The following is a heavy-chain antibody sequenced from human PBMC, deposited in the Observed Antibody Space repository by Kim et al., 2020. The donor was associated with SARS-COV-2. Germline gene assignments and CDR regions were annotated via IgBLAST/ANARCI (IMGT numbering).Heavy chain of an antibody. V-gene: IGHV4-59*01. CDR1: GGSISSYS. Sequence: SETLSLTCTVSGGSISSYSWSWIRQPPGKGLEWIGYIYNSGTTNYNPSLKSRVTISVDTSKNHFSLKLSSVTAADTAVYYCARARFSYDILTGYGGPFDYWGQGTLVTVSS. D-gene: IGHD3-9*01. J-gene: IGHJ4*02. CDR3: ARARFSYDILTGYGGPFDY. CDR2: IYNSGTT.